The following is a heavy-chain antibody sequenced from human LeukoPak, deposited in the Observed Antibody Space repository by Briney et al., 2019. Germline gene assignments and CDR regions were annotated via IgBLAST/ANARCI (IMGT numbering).Heavy chain of an antibody. CDR1: GYTFTGYY. CDR2: INPNSDYT. CDR3: AVAPGDY. J-gene: IGHJ4*02. V-gene: IGHV1-2*02. D-gene: IGHD2-21*01. Sequence: ASVKVSCKASGYTFTGYYIRWVRQAPGQGLEWMGWINPNSDYTFYAQKFQGRVTLTRDTSISTVYMELTTLTSDDTALYYCAVAPGDYWGQGTLVSVSA.